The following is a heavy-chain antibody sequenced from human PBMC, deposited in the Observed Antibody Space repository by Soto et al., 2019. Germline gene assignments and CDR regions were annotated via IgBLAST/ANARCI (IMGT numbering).Heavy chain of an antibody. CDR3: ARGIAAAVDYYYYGMDV. V-gene: IGHV1-18*01. J-gene: IGHJ6*02. Sequence: ASVKVSCKASGYTFTSYGISWVRQAPGQGLEWMGWISAYNGNTNYAQKLQGRVTMTTDTSTSTAYMGLRSLRSDDTAVYYCARGIAAAVDYYYYGMDVWGQGTTVTVSS. CDR1: GYTFTSYG. D-gene: IGHD6-13*01. CDR2: ISAYNGNT.